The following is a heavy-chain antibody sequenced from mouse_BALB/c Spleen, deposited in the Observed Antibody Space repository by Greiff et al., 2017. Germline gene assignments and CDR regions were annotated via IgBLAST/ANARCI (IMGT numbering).Heavy chain of an antibody. Sequence: EVKLMESGGGLVKPGGSLKLSCAASGFTFSSYAMSWVRQSPEKRLEWVAEISSGGSYTYYPDTVTGRFTISRDNAKNTLYLEMSSLRSEDTAMYYCARGRYYGSSWDYFDYWGQGTTLTVSS. CDR3: ARGRYYGSSWDYFDY. V-gene: IGHV5-9-4*01. CDR1: GFTFSSYA. D-gene: IGHD1-1*01. CDR2: ISSGGSYT. J-gene: IGHJ2*01.